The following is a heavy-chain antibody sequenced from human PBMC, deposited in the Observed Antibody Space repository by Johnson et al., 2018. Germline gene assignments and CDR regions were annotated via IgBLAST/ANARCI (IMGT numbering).Heavy chain of an antibody. D-gene: IGHD2-21*02. CDR1: GFTFSSYG. Sequence: QVQLVESGGGVVQPGRSLRLSCAASGFTFSSYGMHWVRQAPGKGLDWVAVISYDGSNKYYADSVKGRFTISRDNSKNPLYLQMNSLRAEDPAVYYCAKEREGAYGGGDCDTEYCQDWGEGTLVTVSS. CDR2: ISYDGSNK. V-gene: IGHV3-30*18. J-gene: IGHJ1*01. CDR3: AKEREGAYGGGDCDTEYCQD.